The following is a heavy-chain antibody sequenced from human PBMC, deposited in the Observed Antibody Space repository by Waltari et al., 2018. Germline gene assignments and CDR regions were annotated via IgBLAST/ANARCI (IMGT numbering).Heavy chain of an antibody. D-gene: IGHD2-21*01. Sequence: QVQLVQSGAEVKKPGSSVKVSCKASGGTFSSYAISWVRQAPGQGLEWMGGIIPIFGTANYAQKFQGRVKITADESTSTAYMELSSLRSEDTAVYYCAREIGTCGGDCYHVWHAFDIWGQGTMVTVSS. V-gene: IGHV1-69*12. J-gene: IGHJ3*02. CDR3: AREIGTCGGDCYHVWHAFDI. CDR1: GGTFSSYA. CDR2: IIPIFGTA.